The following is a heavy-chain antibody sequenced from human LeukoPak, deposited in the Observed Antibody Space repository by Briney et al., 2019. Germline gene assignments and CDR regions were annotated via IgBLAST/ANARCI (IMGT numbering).Heavy chain of an antibody. J-gene: IGHJ3*01. CDR3: VRYCNGGSCYRAAFDV. Sequence: GGSLRLFCATSGFTFSSYAMSWVRQAPGKGLEWVSAISGSGGSTYYADSVKGRFTISRDNSKNALYLQMNSLRAEDTAVYYCVRYCNGGSCYRAAFDVWGPGTMVTVSS. CDR1: GFTFSSYA. V-gene: IGHV3-23*01. D-gene: IGHD2-15*01. CDR2: ISGSGGST.